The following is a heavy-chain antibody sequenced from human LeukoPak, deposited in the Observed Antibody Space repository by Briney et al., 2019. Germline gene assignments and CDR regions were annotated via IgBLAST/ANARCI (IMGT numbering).Heavy chain of an antibody. D-gene: IGHD6-13*01. Sequence: GGSLRVSCAASGFTFSSYDMSWVRQAPGKGLEWVSAISGSGGSTYYADYVKGRFTISRDNSKNTLYLQMNSLRAEDTAVYYCAKDSHSSGWFGSPPSQIDYWGQGTLVTVSS. J-gene: IGHJ4*02. CDR1: GFTFSSYD. CDR2: ISGSGGST. V-gene: IGHV3-23*01. CDR3: AKDSHSSGWFGSPPSQIDY.